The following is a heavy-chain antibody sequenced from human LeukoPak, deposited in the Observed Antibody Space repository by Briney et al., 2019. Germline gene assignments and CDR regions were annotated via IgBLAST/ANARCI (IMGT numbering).Heavy chain of an antibody. D-gene: IGHD2-15*01. CDR2: INTKTGNP. CDR3: ARDPGYCSGASCYNWFDP. CDR1: GYTFINYA. Sequence: ALVKVSRKASGYTFINYAINWVRQAPGQGLEWLGWINTKTGNPTYAHDFTGRFVFSLDTSVSTAYLQISSLKAEDTAMYYCARDPGYCSGASCYNWFDPWGQGTLVTVSS. J-gene: IGHJ5*02. V-gene: IGHV7-4-1*02.